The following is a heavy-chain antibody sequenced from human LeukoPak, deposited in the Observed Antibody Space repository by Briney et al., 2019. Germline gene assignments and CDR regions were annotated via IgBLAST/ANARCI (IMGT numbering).Heavy chain of an antibody. J-gene: IGHJ5*02. CDR3: ARVDCSGGGCYSGGWFDP. D-gene: IGHD2-15*01. Sequence: PGGTLRLSCAASGFTFSNHGMNWVRQAPGKGLEWVSGISPSGDITYYADSAKGRFTISRDNARNSLYLQVNNLRAEDTAIYYCARVDCSGGGCYSGGWFDPWGQGTLVTVSS. CDR2: ISPSGDIT. V-gene: IGHV3-23*01. CDR1: GFTFSNHG.